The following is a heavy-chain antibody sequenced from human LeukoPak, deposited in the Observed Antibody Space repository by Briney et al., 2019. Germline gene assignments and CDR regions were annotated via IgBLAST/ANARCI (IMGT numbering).Heavy chain of an antibody. CDR3: ARDKPGEVVFDD. Sequence: GGSLRLSCAASGFTFSTYGMHWVRQAPGKGLEWVAVVWYDGSNIHYVDSVKGRFTISRDNSKSTLYLQMNSLTAEDTAVYYCARDKPGEVVFDDWGQGTLVTVSA. CDR2: VWYDGSNI. V-gene: IGHV3-33*01. D-gene: IGHD2-21*01. J-gene: IGHJ4*02. CDR1: GFTFSTYG.